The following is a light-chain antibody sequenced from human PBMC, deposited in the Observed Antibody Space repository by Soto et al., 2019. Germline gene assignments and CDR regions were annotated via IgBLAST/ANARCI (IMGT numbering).Light chain of an antibody. V-gene: IGLV1-40*01. J-gene: IGLJ2*01. CDR3: NSYAGDSNLV. CDR2: DNS. CDR1: SSNIGADYN. Sequence: QSVLTQPPSVSGAPGRRVTISCTGSSSNIGADYNVHWYQQLPGTAPKLLIYDNSDRPSGVPDRFSGSRSDTSASLAITGLQAEDEADYYCNSYAGDSNLVFGGGTKLTVL.